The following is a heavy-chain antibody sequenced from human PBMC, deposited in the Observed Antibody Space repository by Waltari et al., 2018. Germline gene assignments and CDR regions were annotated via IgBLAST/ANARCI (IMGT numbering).Heavy chain of an antibody. J-gene: IGHJ4*02. Sequence: QLQLQESGPGLVKPSETLSLTCTVSGGSISRSSYYWGWIRQPPGKGLEWIGSIYYSGSTYYNPSLKSRVTISVDTSKNQFSLKLSSVTAADTAVYYCARGDPGIAVAGTGAFYYWGQGTLVTVSS. V-gene: IGHV4-39*01. D-gene: IGHD6-19*01. CDR3: ARGDPGIAVAGTGAFYY. CDR1: GGSISRSSYY. CDR2: IYYSGST.